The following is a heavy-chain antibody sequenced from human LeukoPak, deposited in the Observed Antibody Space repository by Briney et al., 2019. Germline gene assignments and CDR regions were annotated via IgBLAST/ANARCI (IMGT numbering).Heavy chain of an antibody. V-gene: IGHV4-59*01. Sequence: PGGSLRLSCAASGFTFSTYEMNWVRQAPGKGLEWIGYIYYSGSTNYNPSLKSRVTISVDTSKNQFSLKLSSVTTADTAVYYCAGRLWRRDGYNLSAFDIWGQGTMVTVSS. J-gene: IGHJ3*02. CDR2: IYYSGST. D-gene: IGHD5-24*01. CDR1: GFTFSTYE. CDR3: AGRLWRRDGYNLSAFDI.